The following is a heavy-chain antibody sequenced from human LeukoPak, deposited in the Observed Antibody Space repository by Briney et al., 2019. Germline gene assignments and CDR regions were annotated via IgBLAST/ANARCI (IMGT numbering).Heavy chain of an antibody. V-gene: IGHV3-33*01. J-gene: IGHJ4*02. CDR3: ARDWGSDEAIDY. D-gene: IGHD2-21*02. CDR2: IWHDGRNK. CDR1: GXTFSSYG. Sequence: GGSLRPSCAASGXTFSSYGIHWVRQAPGKGLEWVAVIWHDGRNKYYADSVKGRFTISRDNSKNTVLLQMNSLRAEDTAIYYCARDWGSDEAIDYWGQGTLVTVSS.